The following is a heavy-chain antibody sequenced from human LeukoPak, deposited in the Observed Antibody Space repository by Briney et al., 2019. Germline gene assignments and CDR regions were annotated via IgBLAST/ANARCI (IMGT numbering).Heavy chain of an antibody. J-gene: IGHJ4*02. D-gene: IGHD6-13*01. Sequence: GGSLRLSCVASGFTFRSYVMHWVRQPPGKGLERVACIRYDGSNKYYSDSVKGRFTISRDNTKNTLYLQMNSLRAEDTAVYYCAKDRTAAGDYEDYWGQGTLVTVSS. CDR2: IRYDGSNK. V-gene: IGHV3-30*02. CDR3: AKDRTAAGDYEDY. CDR1: GFTFRSYV.